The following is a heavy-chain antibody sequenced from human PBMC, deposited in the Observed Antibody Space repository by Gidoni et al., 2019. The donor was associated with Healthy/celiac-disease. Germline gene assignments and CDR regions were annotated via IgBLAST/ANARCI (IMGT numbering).Heavy chain of an antibody. CDR3: ARQTNIAAAVLGFQH. CDR1: GYSFTSYW. V-gene: IGHV5-51*01. Sequence: EVQPVQSGAEVKKPGESLKISCQGSGYSFTSYWIGWVRQMPGKGLEWMGIIYPGDSDTRYSPSFQGQVTISADKSISTAYLQWSSLKASDTAMYYCARQTNIAAAVLGFQHWGQGTLVTVSS. D-gene: IGHD6-13*01. CDR2: IYPGDSDT. J-gene: IGHJ1*01.